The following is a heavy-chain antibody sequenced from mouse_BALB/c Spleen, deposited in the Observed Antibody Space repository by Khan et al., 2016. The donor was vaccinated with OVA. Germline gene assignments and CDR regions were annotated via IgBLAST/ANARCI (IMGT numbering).Heavy chain of an antibody. CDR3: ARSSVAYHAMDY. J-gene: IGHJ4*01. CDR2: ISTGGHYT. V-gene: IGHV5-9-3*01. CDR1: GFTFSSYA. Sequence: EVELVESGGGLVKPGGSLKLSCSASGFTFSSYAMSWVRQTPEKRLECVAAISTGGHYTFYPHSVKGRFTISRDNAKNTLYLQMSSLRSEDTAMYYCARSSVAYHAMDYWGQGTTVTVTS.